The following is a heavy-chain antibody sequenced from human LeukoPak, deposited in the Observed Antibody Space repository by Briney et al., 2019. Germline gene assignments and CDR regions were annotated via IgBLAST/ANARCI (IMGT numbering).Heavy chain of an antibody. CDR3: ARENYWKFDY. J-gene: IGHJ4*02. CDR1: GFTFNKFY. D-gene: IGHD1-1*01. V-gene: IGHV3-7*05. Sequence: PGGSLRLSCAASGFTFNKFYMGWVRQALGKGLEWVANIKQDGSERSYVDSVKGRFTISRDNAKNSLYLQLDSLRAEDTAVYYCARENYWKFDYWGQGTLVTVSS. CDR2: IKQDGSER.